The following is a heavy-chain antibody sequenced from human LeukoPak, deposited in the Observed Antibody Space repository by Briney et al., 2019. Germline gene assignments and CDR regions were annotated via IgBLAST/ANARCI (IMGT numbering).Heavy chain of an antibody. Sequence: GASVKVSCKASGGTFSSYAISWVRQAPGQGLEWMGGIIPIFGTANYAQKFQGRVTITADESTSTAYMELSSLRSEDTAVYYCASNGGCNSQFDYWGQGTLVTVSS. CDR1: GGTFSSYA. D-gene: IGHD2-21*02. V-gene: IGHV1-69*13. CDR2: IIPIFGTA. CDR3: ASNGGCNSQFDY. J-gene: IGHJ4*02.